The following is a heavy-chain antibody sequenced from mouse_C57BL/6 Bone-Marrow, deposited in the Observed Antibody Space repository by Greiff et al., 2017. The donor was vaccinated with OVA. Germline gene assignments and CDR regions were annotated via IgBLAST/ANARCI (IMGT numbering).Heavy chain of an antibody. D-gene: IGHD3-1*01. CDR3: ARRGYPFAY. J-gene: IGHJ3*01. Sequence: EVQRVESGGDLVKPGGSLKLSCAASGFTFSSYGMSWVRQTPDKRLEWVATTSSGGSYTYYPDSVKGRFTISRDNAKNTLYLQMSSLKSEDTAMYYCARRGYPFAYWGQGTLVTVSA. CDR1: GFTFSSYG. V-gene: IGHV5-6*01. CDR2: TSSGGSYT.